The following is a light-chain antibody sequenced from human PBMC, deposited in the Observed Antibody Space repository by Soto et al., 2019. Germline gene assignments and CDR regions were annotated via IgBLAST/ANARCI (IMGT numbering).Light chain of an antibody. V-gene: IGKV1-5*03. J-gene: IGKJ1*01. Sequence: DIHITQSPSTLSASVGDRVTITFRASQSISSWLAWYHQKPGKAPKLLIYKASSLESGVPSRFSGSGSGTEFTLTISSLQPDDFATYYCQQYNSYSETFGQGTKVDIK. CDR3: QQYNSYSET. CDR2: KAS. CDR1: QSISSW.